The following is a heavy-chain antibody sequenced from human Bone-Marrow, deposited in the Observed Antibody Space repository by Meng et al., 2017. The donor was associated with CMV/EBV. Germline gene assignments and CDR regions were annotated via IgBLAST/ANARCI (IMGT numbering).Heavy chain of an antibody. D-gene: IGHD3-9*01. Sequence: ASVKVSCKASGYTFTSYDINWVRQATGQGLEWMGWMNPNSGNTGYAQKFQGRVTMTRNTSISTAYMELSSLRSEDTAVYYCAKDKIMTETQPRATYGLDVWGPGHTVNGAS. CDR1: GYTFTSYD. J-gene: IGHJ6*01. CDR2: MNPNSGNT. CDR3: AKDKIMTETQPRATYGLDV. V-gene: IGHV1-8*01.